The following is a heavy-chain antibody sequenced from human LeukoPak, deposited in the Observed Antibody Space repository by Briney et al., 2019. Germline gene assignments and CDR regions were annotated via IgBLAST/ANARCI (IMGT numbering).Heavy chain of an antibody. CDR2: ISYDGSNK. CDR3: ARGLRTMIEAAGIFDY. CDR1: GFTFSSYA. V-gene: IGHV3-30-3*01. D-gene: IGHD6-13*01. Sequence: GGSLRLSCAASGFTFSSYAMHWVRQAPGKGLEWVAVISYDGSNKYYADSVKGRFTISRDNSKNTLYLQMNSLRAEDTAVYYCARGLRTMIEAAGIFDYWGQGTLVTVSS. J-gene: IGHJ4*02.